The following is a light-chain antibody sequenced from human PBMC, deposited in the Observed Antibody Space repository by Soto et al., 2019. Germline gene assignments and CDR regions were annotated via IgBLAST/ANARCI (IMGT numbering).Light chain of an antibody. CDR2: AVS. CDR3: SAYTARSTLV. Sequence: QLVLTQPRSVSGSPGQSVTISCTGTSSDVGGYNYVSWYQQHPGKAPKLIIYAVSGRPSGVPDRFSGSKSGNTASLTISGLQADDEADYYCSAYTARSTLVFGGGTKLTVL. V-gene: IGLV2-11*01. J-gene: IGLJ3*02. CDR1: SSDVGGYNY.